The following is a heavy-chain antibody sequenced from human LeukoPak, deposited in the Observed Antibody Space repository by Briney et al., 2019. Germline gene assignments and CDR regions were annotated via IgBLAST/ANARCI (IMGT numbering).Heavy chain of an antibody. D-gene: IGHD6-13*01. CDR3: ARISLQYSSSWYLDY. V-gene: IGHV4-4*02. CDR2: IYHSGST. J-gene: IGHJ4*02. Sequence: GSLRLSCRASGFTFSDACMSWVRQAPGKGLEWIGEIYHSGSTNYNPSLKSRVTISVDKSKNQFSLKLSSVTAADTAVYYCARISLQYSSSWYLDYWGQGTLVTVSS. CDR1: GFTFSDAC.